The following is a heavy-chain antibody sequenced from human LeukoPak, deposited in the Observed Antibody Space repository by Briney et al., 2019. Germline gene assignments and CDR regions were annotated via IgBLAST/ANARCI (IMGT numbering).Heavy chain of an antibody. CDR3: AINLRFLPASFDY. CDR2: VYTSGRT. CDR1: GGSIHSFY. Sequence: SETLSLTCNVSGGSIHSFYWNWLRQPAGKGLEWIGRVYTSGRTIYNPSLKSRVTISMDTSKNQFSLELNSATAADTAVYYCAINLRFLPASFDYWGQGSLVTVSS. J-gene: IGHJ4*02. D-gene: IGHD3-3*01. V-gene: IGHV4-4*07.